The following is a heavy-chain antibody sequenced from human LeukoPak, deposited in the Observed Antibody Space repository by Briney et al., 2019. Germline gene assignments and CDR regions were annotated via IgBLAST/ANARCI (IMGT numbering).Heavy chain of an antibody. V-gene: IGHV3-23*01. D-gene: IGHD6-13*01. CDR2: INDSGGKT. J-gene: IGHJ4*02. Sequence: PGGSLRLSCAASGFTFSNYGMRWVRQAPGKGLEWVSTINDSGGKTDYADSVKGRLTISRDNSKNTLYLQMNSLRAEDTAVYYCAARLGGSSWYFDFWGQGTLVTVSS. CDR3: AARLGGSSWYFDF. CDR1: GFTFSNYG.